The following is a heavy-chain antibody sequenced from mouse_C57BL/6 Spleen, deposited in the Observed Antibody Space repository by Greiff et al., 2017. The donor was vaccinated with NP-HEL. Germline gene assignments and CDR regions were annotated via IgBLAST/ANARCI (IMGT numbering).Heavy chain of an antibody. Sequence: VQLQQPGAELVMPGASVKLSCKASGYTFTSSWMPWVKQRPGPGLEWIGELDPSDSYTNYNQKFKGKSTLTVDKSSSTAYMQLSSLTSEDSAVYYCARSEGGSSYPDYWGQGTTLTVSS. D-gene: IGHD1-1*01. CDR2: LDPSDSYT. CDR1: GYTFTSSW. CDR3: ARSEGGSSYPDY. J-gene: IGHJ2*01. V-gene: IGHV1-69*01.